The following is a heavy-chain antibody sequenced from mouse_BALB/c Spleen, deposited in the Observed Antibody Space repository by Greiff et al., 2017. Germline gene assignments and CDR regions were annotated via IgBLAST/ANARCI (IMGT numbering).Heavy chain of an antibody. V-gene: IGHV14-3*02. CDR3: ARSGGIPAGARAYAMDY. CDR1: GFNIKDTY. CDR2: IDPANGNT. Sequence: EVQLQQSGAELVKPGASVKLSCTASGFNIKDTYMHWVKQRPEQGLEWIGRIDPANGNTKYDPKFQGKATITADTSSNTAYLQLSSLTSEDTAVYYCARSGGIPAGARAYAMDYWGQGTSVTVSS. J-gene: IGHJ4*01. D-gene: IGHD3-2*02.